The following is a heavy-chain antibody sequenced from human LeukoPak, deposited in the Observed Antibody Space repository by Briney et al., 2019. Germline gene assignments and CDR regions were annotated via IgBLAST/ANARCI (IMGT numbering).Heavy chain of an antibody. D-gene: IGHD2-15*01. CDR3: ARGVGGSGGSCP. Sequence: PPESLCVTSAVGGGSFSGYYWSSIRQPPRSGLGWIGEINHSGSTNYNPSLKSRVTISVDTSKNQFSLKLSSVTAAHTAVYYCARGVGGSGGSCPWGQGTLVTVSS. CDR2: INHSGST. V-gene: IGHV4-34*01. CDR1: GGSFSGYY. J-gene: IGHJ5*02.